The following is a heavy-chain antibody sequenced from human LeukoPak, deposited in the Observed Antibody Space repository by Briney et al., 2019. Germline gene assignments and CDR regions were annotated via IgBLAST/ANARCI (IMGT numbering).Heavy chain of an antibody. CDR2: IHTSGST. V-gene: IGHV4-4*07. J-gene: IGHJ4*02. CDR3: ARDRYYYDSSGHSSFDY. CDR1: GGSISSYY. D-gene: IGHD3-22*01. Sequence: SETLSLTCSVSGGSISSYYWSWIRQPAGKGLEWIGRIHTSGSTNYNPSLKSRVTMSVDTSKNQFSLKLRSVTAADTAVYYCARDRYYYDSSGHSSFDYWGQGTLVTVSS.